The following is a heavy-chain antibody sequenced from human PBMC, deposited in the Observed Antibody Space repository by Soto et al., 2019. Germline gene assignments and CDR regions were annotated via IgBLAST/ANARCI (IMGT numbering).Heavy chain of an antibody. Sequence: QVQVVQSGPEVKKPGASVKVSCKASGYTFSNYGISWVRQAPGQGLEWMGWISAYNGNTKYGQKVQGSLSMTTHTSRRTAYMELRSLSTEDPAMYYCARDTHIYSSHLDVWGQGTTVTVSS. CDR2: ISAYNGNT. D-gene: IGHD3-22*01. V-gene: IGHV1-18*01. J-gene: IGHJ6*02. CDR3: ARDTHIYSSHLDV. CDR1: GYTFSNYG.